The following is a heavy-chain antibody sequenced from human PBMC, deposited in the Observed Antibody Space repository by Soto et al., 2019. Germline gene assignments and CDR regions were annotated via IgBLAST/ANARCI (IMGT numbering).Heavy chain of an antibody. V-gene: IGHV4-34*01. CDR2: INHSGST. CDR1: GGSFSGYY. D-gene: IGHD2-8*02. CDR3: ARDKITGLFDY. Sequence: QVQLQQWGAGLLKPSETLSLTCAVYGGSFSGYYWTWIRQPPGTGLEWIGEINHSGSTNDNPSLKSRVTKSVDTSKNQFSLKLTSVTAADTAVYYCARDKITGLFDYWGQGTLVTVSS. J-gene: IGHJ4*02.